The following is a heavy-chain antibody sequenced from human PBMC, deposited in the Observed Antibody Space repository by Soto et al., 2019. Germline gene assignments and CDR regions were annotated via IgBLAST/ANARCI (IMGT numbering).Heavy chain of an antibody. CDR1: GYTFTSYG. V-gene: IGHV1-18*01. CDR2: ISAYNGNT. Sequence: ASVKVSCKASGYTFTSYGISWVRQAPGQGLEWMGWISAYNGNTNYAQKLQGRVTMTTDTSTSTAYMELRSLRSDDTAVYYCAREGYRKNYYYYYGMEVWGQGTTVTLSS. CDR3: AREGYRKNYYYYYGMEV. J-gene: IGHJ6*02. D-gene: IGHD2-2*02.